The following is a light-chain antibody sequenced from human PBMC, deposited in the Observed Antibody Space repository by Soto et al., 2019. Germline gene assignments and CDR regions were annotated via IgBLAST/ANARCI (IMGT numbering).Light chain of an antibody. V-gene: IGKV1-5*01. CDR1: QSISSW. Sequence: EIQMTQSPSSLSASVGDRVTITCRASQSISSWLAWYQQKPGKAPKLLIYDASSLESGVPSRFSGSGSGTEFTLTISSLQPDDFATFYCQQYNSYRMGITFGQGTRLE. CDR3: QQYNSYRMGIT. J-gene: IGKJ5*01. CDR2: DAS.